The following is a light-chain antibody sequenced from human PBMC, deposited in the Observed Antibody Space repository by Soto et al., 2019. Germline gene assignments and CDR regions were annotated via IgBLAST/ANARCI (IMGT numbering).Light chain of an antibody. CDR1: SSDIGGYNS. J-gene: IGLJ1*01. CDR3: SSYTDRNNLV. Sequence: QSALTQSPSASGSPGQSVTISCTGTSSDIGGYNSVSWYQQHPGKAPKVMIYGVSKRPSGVPDRFSGSKSGNTASLTVSALQAEDEADYYCSSYTDRNNLVFGTGTKV. CDR2: GVS. V-gene: IGLV2-8*01.